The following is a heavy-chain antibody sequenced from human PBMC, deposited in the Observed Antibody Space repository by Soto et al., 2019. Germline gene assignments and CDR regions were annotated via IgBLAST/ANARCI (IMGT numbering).Heavy chain of an antibody. V-gene: IGHV4-4*02. D-gene: IGHD5-12*01. Sequence: QVQLQESGPGLVKPSGTLSLTCAVSGGSISSSNWWSWVRQPPGKGLEWIGEIYHSGSTNYNPSLKSRVTLSVAKSRNQFSLKLSSVTAADTAVYYCARAGTAGYSGYDVARTYWFAPWGQGTLVTVSS. CDR3: ARAGTAGYSGYDVARTYWFAP. J-gene: IGHJ5*02. CDR1: GGSISSSNW. CDR2: IYHSGST.